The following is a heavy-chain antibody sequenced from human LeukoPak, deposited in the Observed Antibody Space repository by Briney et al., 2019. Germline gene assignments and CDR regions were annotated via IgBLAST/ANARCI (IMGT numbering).Heavy chain of an antibody. Sequence: EASVKVSCKASGYTFTGYYMHWVRQAPGQGREWMGWINPNSGGTNYAQKFQGRVTMTRDTSISTAYMELSRLRSDDTAVYYCARGSYGSGSYWGYYYYYYMDVWGKGTTVTVSS. CDR1: GYTFTGYY. V-gene: IGHV1-2*02. CDR3: ARGSYGSGSYWGYYYYYYMDV. D-gene: IGHD3-10*01. J-gene: IGHJ6*03. CDR2: INPNSGGT.